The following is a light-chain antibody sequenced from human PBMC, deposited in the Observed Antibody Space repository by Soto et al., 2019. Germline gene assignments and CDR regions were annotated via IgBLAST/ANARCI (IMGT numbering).Light chain of an antibody. CDR2: WAF. V-gene: IGKV4-1*01. CDR3: QQYYSGSTWT. Sequence: VLTQSPDSMAASLGERSTIICKSSQSVLSSSNNENYLAWYQQRPGQPPRLITYWAFTRKCGVPNRFSSSGSGTDFSLTISSLQPEDVAVYYCQQYYSGSTWTFGQGTKVDIK. J-gene: IGKJ1*01. CDR1: QSVLSSSNNENY.